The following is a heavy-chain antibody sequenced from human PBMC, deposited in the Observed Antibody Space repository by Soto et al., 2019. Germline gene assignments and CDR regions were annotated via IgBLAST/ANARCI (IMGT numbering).Heavy chain of an antibody. CDR1: GFTFTTRA. J-gene: IGHJ4*02. CDR3: AGARGRGGYSLFDY. Sequence: LRLSCAASGFTFTTRAMSWVRQAPGKGLQWVSGISSSSSYIYYADSVKGRFTISRDNAKNSLYLQMNSLKAEDTAVYYCAGARGRGGYSLFDYWGQGTLVTVSS. CDR2: ISSSSSYI. D-gene: IGHD5-12*01. V-gene: IGHV3-21*01.